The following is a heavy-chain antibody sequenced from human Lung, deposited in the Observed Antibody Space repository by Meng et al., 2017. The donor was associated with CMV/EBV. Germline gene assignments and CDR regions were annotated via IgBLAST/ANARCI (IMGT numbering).Heavy chain of an antibody. CDR1: RFNFNTYA. CDR3: ARDHRAGRWLQLGYYDY. CDR2: ISYDGNNG. Sequence: GGSLRLXXTASRFNFNTYAMHWVRQAPGKGLEWVALISYDGNNGHYADSMKGRFTISRDNAKNTLYLEMNSLRAEDTAVYYCARDHRAGRWLQLGYYDYWGQGTXVTVSS. V-gene: IGHV3-30*03. J-gene: IGHJ4*02. D-gene: IGHD5-24*01.